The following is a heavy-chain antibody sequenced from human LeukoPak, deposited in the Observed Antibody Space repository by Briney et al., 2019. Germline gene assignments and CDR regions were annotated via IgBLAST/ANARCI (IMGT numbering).Heavy chain of an antibody. Sequence: GGSPRLSCAASGFSFSIYSMNWVRQAPGKGLEWVSSISSSSSYIYYADSVKGRFTISRDNAKNSLYLQMDSLRAEDTAVYYCVRAYYGSGTSHFDSWGQGTLVTVSS. J-gene: IGHJ4*02. V-gene: IGHV3-21*01. CDR2: ISSSSSYI. CDR3: VRAYYGSGTSHFDS. D-gene: IGHD3-10*01. CDR1: GFSFSIYS.